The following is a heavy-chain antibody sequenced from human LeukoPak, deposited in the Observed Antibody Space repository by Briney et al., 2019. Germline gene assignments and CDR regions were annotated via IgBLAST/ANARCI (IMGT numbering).Heavy chain of an antibody. CDR3: ARESSRVRGVLDY. J-gene: IGHJ4*02. V-gene: IGHV3-7*01. D-gene: IGHD3-10*01. CDR1: GFTFSSYW. CDR2: IKQDGSEK. Sequence: GGSLRLSCAASGFTFSSYWMSWVRQAPGKGLEWVANIKQDGSEKYYVDSVKGRFTISRDNAKNSLYLQMNSLRAEDTAVYYCARESSRVRGVLDYWGQGTLVTVSS.